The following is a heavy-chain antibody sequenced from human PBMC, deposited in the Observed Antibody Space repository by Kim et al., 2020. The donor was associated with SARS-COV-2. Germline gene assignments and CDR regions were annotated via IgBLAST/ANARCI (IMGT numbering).Heavy chain of an antibody. V-gene: IGHV3-30*18. CDR1: GFTFSSYG. D-gene: IGHD6-13*01. J-gene: IGHJ4*02. CDR3: AKSATRGIAAAGTNFDY. Sequence: GGSLRLSCAASGFTFSSYGMHWVRQAPGKGLEWVAVISYDGSNKYYADSVKGRFTISRDNSKNTLYLQMNSLRAEDTAVYYCAKSATRGIAAAGTNFDYWGQGTLVTVSS. CDR2: ISYDGSNK.